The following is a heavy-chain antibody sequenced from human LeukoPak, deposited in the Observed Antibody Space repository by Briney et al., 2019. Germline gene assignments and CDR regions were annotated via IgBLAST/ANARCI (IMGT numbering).Heavy chain of an antibody. D-gene: IGHD6-13*01. Sequence: GGSLRLSCAASGFTFSDYDMHWARQVTGRGLEWVSVIYSGGSTYYADSVKGRFTISRDNSKNTLYLQMNSLRAEDTAVYYCASENYIAAAGTVSAFDIWGQGTMVTVSS. J-gene: IGHJ3*02. CDR2: IYSGGST. V-gene: IGHV3-53*01. CDR1: GFTFSDYD. CDR3: ASENYIAAAGTVSAFDI.